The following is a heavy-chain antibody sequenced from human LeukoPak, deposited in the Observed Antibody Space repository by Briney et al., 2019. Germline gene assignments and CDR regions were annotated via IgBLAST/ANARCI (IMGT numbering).Heavy chain of an antibody. CDR3: ARILEYSSSSGFSYVWFDP. CDR2: IYTSGGT. D-gene: IGHD6-6*01. J-gene: IGHJ5*02. CDR1: GGSISSYY. V-gene: IGHV4-4*09. Sequence: PSETLSLTCTVSGGSISSYYWSWIRQPPGKGLEWIGYIYTSGGTNYNPSLKSRVTISVDTSKNQFSLKLSSVTAADTAVYYCARILEYSSSSGFSYVWFDPWGQGTLVTVSS.